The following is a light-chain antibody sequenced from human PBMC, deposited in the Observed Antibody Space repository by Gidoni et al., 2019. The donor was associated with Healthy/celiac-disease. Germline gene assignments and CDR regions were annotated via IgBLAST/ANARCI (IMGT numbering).Light chain of an antibody. Sequence: IVFTQSPGTLSLSPRERATLYCRARQSVSSSYLAWYQQKPGQAPRLLIYGASSRATGIPDRFSGSGSGTDFTLTISRLEPEDFAVYYCQQYGSSPQWTFGQGTKVEIK. J-gene: IGKJ1*01. CDR3: QQYGSSPQWT. CDR1: QSVSSSY. CDR2: GAS. V-gene: IGKV3-20*01.